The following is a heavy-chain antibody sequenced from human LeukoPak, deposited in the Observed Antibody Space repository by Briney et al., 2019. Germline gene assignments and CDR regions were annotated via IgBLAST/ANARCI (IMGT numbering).Heavy chain of an antibody. V-gene: IGHV4-34*01. Sequence: PSETLSLTCAVYGGSFSGYCWSWIRRPPGKGLEWIGEINHSGSTNYNPSLKSRVTISVDTSKNQFSLKLSSVTAADTAVYYCARATHYDYIWGSYRFHNWFDPWGQGTLVTVSS. CDR2: INHSGST. J-gene: IGHJ5*02. D-gene: IGHD3-16*02. CDR1: GGSFSGYC. CDR3: ARATHYDYIWGSYRFHNWFDP.